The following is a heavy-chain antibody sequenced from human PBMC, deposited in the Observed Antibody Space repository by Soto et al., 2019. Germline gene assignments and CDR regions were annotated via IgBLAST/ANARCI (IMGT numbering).Heavy chain of an antibody. CDR1: GGTFSSYA. V-gene: IGHV1-69*13. D-gene: IGHD5-12*01. J-gene: IGHJ6*02. CDR3: ATEKAEYSGYDANYYYYYGMDV. Sequence: ASVKVSCKASGGTFSSYAISWVRQAPGQGLEWMGGIIPIFGTANYAQKFQGRVTITADESTSTAYMELSSLRSEDTAVYYCATEKAEYSGYDANYYYYYGMDVWGQGTTVTVSS. CDR2: IIPIFGTA.